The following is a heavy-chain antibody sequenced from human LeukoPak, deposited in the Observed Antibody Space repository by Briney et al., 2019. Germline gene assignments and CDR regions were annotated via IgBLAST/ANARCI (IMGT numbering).Heavy chain of an antibody. CDR1: GFTFSSFA. CDR3: ARGHYSNYDFDY. V-gene: IGHV3-30-3*01. D-gene: IGHD4-11*01. Sequence: PGRSLRPSCAASGFTFSSFAMHWVRQAPGKGLEWVAVISYDGSNKYYAESVKGRFTISRDNSKNTMYLQMNSLRAEDTAVYYCARGHYSNYDFDYWGQGTLVTVSS. J-gene: IGHJ4*02. CDR2: ISYDGSNK.